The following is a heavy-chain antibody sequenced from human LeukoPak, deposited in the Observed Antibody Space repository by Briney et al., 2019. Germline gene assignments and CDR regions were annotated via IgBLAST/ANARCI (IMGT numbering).Heavy chain of an antibody. J-gene: IGHJ5*02. V-gene: IGHV3-23*01. D-gene: IGHD6-13*01. CDR2: ITGYGAT. CDR3: AKGAAAGKVDWFDP. Sequence: GGSLRLSCAASGFTFSNFAMMWVRQAPGTGLQGVSTITGYGATFYADSVRGRFTIFRDTSMNTLFLQMNSLGAEDTAVYYCAKGAAAGKVDWFDPWGQGPLVTVSS. CDR1: GFTFSNFA.